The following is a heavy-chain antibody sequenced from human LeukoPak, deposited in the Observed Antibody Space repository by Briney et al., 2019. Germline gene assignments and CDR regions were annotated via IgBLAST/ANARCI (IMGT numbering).Heavy chain of an antibody. CDR2: INHSGST. V-gene: IGHV4-34*01. D-gene: IGHD2-8*01. Sequence: SETLSLTCAVYGGSFSGYYWSWIRQPPGKGLEWLGEINHSGSTNYNPSLKSRVTISVDTSKNQFSLKLSSVTAADTAVYYCARGVALMVYAYWFDPWGQGTLVTVSS. CDR1: GGSFSGYY. CDR3: ARGVALMVYAYWFDP. J-gene: IGHJ5*02.